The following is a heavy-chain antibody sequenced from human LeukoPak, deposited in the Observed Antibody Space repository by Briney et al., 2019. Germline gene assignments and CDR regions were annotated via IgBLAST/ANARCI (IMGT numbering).Heavy chain of an antibody. CDR2: IYYSGST. CDR3: ARGYSYGAPLRY. Sequence: SETLSLTCTVSGGSISSYYWRWIRQPPGKGLEWIGYIYYSGSTNYNPSLKSRVTISVDTSKNQFSLKLSSVTAADTAVYYCARGYSYGAPLRYWGQGTLVTVSS. D-gene: IGHD5-18*01. V-gene: IGHV4-59*01. J-gene: IGHJ4*02. CDR1: GGSISSYY.